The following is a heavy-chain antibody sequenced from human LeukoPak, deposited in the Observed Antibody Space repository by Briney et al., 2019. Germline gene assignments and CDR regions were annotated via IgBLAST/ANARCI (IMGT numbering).Heavy chain of an antibody. CDR1: GGSISSYY. V-gene: IGHV4-59*01. J-gene: IGHJ4*02. CDR3: ASSLSKYCSGGSCYSSDRLIFDY. CDR2: IYYSGST. D-gene: IGHD2-15*01. Sequence: KPSETLSLTCTVSGGSISSYYWSWIRQPPGKGLEWIGYIYYSGSTNYNPSLKSRVTISVDTSKNQFSLKLSSVTAADTAVYYCASSLSKYCSGGSCYSSDRLIFDYWGQGTLVTVSS.